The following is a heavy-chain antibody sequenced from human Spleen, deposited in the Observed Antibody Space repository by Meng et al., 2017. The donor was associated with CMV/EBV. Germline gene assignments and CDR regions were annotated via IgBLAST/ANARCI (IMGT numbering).Heavy chain of an antibody. CDR1: GGSVSSGSYY. V-gene: IGHV4-61*01. D-gene: IGHD3-22*01. CDR2: IYYSGST. Sequence: SGGSVSSGSYYWSWIRQPPGKGLEWIGYIYYSGSTNYSPSLKSRVTISVDTSKNQFSLKLSSVTAADTAVYYCAGRIHYYDSSGGFDYWGQGTLVTVSS. CDR3: AGRIHYYDSSGGFDY. J-gene: IGHJ4*02.